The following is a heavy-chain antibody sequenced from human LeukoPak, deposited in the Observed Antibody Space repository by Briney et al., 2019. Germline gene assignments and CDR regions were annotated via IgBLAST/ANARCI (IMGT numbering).Heavy chain of an antibody. Sequence: GGSLRLSCAASGFTFSSYSMNWVRQAPGKGLEWVSSISSNSGNMYYADSVKGRFTISRDNAKNSLYLQMNSLRAEDTAVYYCASLKNSGWGNAFHFWGQGTMVTVSS. CDR1: GFTFSSYS. J-gene: IGHJ3*01. V-gene: IGHV3-21*01. D-gene: IGHD6-19*01. CDR2: ISSNSGNM. CDR3: ASLKNSGWGNAFHF.